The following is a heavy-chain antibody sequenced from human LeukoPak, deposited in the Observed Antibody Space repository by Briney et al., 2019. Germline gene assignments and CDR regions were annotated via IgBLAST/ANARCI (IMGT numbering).Heavy chain of an antibody. J-gene: IGHJ4*02. CDR1: GYFTSSGYY. D-gene: IGHD3-10*01. Sequence: PSESLSLTCAVSGYFTSSGYYWGWIRQPPGKGLEWIGNIYHSESTNYNPSLKSRVTISVDTSKNQFSLKLSSVTAADTAVYYCARIIVRGVMEYWGQGILVTVSS. V-gene: IGHV4-38-2*01. CDR2: IYHSEST. CDR3: ARIIVRGVMEY.